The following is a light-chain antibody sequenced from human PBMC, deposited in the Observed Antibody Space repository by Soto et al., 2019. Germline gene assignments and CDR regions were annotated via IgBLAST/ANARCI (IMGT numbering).Light chain of an antibody. V-gene: IGKV4-1*01. CDR3: QQYYRTTGT. CDR2: WAS. CDR1: QSVLYSSNNKNY. J-gene: IGKJ4*01. Sequence: DIVMTQSPDSLAVSLGERATINCKSSQSVLYSSNNKNYLAWYQQKPGQPPKLLIYWASTRESGVPDRFSGSGSETDFTLTISSLQAEDVAVYYCQQYYRTTGTFGGGTKVEIK.